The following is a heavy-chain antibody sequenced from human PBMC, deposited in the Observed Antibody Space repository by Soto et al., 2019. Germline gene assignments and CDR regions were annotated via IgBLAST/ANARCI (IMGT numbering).Heavy chain of an antibody. D-gene: IGHD2-2*01. J-gene: IGHJ3*02. CDR1: GFTFSNYA. Sequence: QLGGSLRLSCAASGFTFSNYAMSWVRQAPGKGLEWVSAISGSGDTTYYADSVKGRFTISRDNSKNTLYLQMNSLRAEDTAVYYCAKTIVPQGAFDIWGQGTMVTVSS. V-gene: IGHV3-23*01. CDR3: AKTIVPQGAFDI. CDR2: ISGSGDTT.